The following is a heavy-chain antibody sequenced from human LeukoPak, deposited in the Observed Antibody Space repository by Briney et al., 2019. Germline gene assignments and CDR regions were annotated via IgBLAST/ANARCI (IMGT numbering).Heavy chain of an antibody. Sequence: GASVKVSCKASGYTFTDYYIHWVRQAPGQGLEWMGWIHPDSGGTNYAQNFQGRVTMTRDTSLSTAYMDLSRLNFGDTAVYFCARELMVGGEFLDHWGQGTLVDVSS. CDR1: GYTFTDYY. CDR3: ARELMVGGEFLDH. V-gene: IGHV1-2*02. J-gene: IGHJ4*02. D-gene: IGHD2-21*01. CDR2: IHPDSGGT.